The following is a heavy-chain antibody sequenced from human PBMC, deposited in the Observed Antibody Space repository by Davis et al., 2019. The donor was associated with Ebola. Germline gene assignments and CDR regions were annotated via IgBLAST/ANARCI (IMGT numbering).Heavy chain of an antibody. V-gene: IGHV6-1*01. J-gene: IGHJ4*02. Sequence: SQTLSLTCAISGDSVSSNSAAWNWIRQSPSRGLEWLGRTYYGSKWFVDYAVSVKSRITINADTSKNQFSLQLTSVTLEDTAVYYCARDPPSDQGYDYWGQGTLVTVSS. CDR3: ARDPPSDQGYDY. CDR2: TYYGSKWFV. D-gene: IGHD3-22*01. CDR1: GDSVSSNSAA.